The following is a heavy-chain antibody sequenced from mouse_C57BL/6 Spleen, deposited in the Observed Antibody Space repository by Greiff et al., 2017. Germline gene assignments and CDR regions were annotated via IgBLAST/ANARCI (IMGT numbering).Heavy chain of an antibody. V-gene: IGHV1-80*01. CDR1: GYAFSSYW. CDR3: ARGQLGH. Sequence: VQLQQSGAELVKPGASVKISCKASGYAFSSYWLNWVKQRPGHGLEWIGQIYPGVGDTNYNGKFKGKATLTADKSSSTAYMQLSSLAPEDSAVYFCARGQLGHWGPGTTLTVSS. CDR2: IYPGVGDT. J-gene: IGHJ2*01. D-gene: IGHD4-1*02.